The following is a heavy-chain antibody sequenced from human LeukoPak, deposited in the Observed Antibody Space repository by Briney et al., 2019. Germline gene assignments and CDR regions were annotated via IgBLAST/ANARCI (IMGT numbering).Heavy chain of an antibody. J-gene: IGHJ4*02. V-gene: IGHV4-59*01. CDR2: IHYTGTT. D-gene: IGHD2-15*01. Sequence: SETLSLTCTVSSGSIRNYYWSWLRQPPGLSLEWIGTIHYTGTTNYNPSLKSRVTISVDTSKNQFSLKLSSVTAADTAVYYCARGVVERSRYIMPWYFDYWGQGTLVSVSS. CDR1: SGSIRNYY. CDR3: ARGVVERSRYIMPWYFDY.